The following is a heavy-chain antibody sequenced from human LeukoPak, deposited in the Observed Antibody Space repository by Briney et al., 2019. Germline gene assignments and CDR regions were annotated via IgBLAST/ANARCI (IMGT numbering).Heavy chain of an antibody. CDR3: ARVNAPSYYDFWSGYYLSQVYYGMDV. V-gene: IGHV1-2*04. CDR1: GYTFTGYY. D-gene: IGHD3-3*01. Sequence: ASVNVSCKASGYTFTGYYMHWVRQAPGQGLEWMGWINPNSGGTNYAQKFQGWVTMTRDTSISTAYMELSRLRSDDTAVYYCARVNAPSYYDFWSGYYLSQVYYGMDVWGQGTTVTVSS. CDR2: INPNSGGT. J-gene: IGHJ6*02.